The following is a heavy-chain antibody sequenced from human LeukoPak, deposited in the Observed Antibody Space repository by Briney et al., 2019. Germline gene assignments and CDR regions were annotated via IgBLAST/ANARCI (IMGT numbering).Heavy chain of an antibody. CDR1: GYSISSGYY. Sequence: PSETLSLTCTVSGYSISSGYYWGWIRQPPGKRLEWIGSIYHSGSTYYNPSLKSRVTISVDTSKNQFSLKLSSVTAADTAVYYCARGQVGANTEYYFDYWGQGTLVTVSS. J-gene: IGHJ4*02. D-gene: IGHD1-26*01. CDR2: IYHSGST. V-gene: IGHV4-38-2*02. CDR3: ARGQVGANTEYYFDY.